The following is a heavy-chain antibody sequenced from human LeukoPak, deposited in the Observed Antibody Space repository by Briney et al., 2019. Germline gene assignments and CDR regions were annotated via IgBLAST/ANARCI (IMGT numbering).Heavy chain of an antibody. Sequence: GGSLRLSCAASGFTFSSYSMYWVRQAPGKGLEWVSSISSSSSYIYYADSVKGRFTISRDNAKNSLYLQMNSLRAEDTAVYYCARVGGSGYSSGWYGTTGRWDWGQGTLVTVSS. CDR1: GFTFSSYS. V-gene: IGHV3-21*01. D-gene: IGHD6-19*01. CDR3: ARVGGSGYSSGWYGTTGRWD. J-gene: IGHJ4*02. CDR2: ISSSSSYI.